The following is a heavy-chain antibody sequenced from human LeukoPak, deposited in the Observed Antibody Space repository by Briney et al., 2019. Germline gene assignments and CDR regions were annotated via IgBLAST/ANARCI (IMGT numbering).Heavy chain of an antibody. V-gene: IGHV3-48*03. CDR1: GFTFSSYE. J-gene: IGHJ4*02. CDR2: ISGSGSVT. Sequence: GGSLRLSCAASGFTFSSYEMHWVRQAPGKGLEWVSYISGSGSVTFYADSVKGRFTISKDNTKNSLYLQMNSLRAEDTAVYYCARQWPYWGQGTLVTVSS. CDR3: ARQWPY. D-gene: IGHD6-19*01.